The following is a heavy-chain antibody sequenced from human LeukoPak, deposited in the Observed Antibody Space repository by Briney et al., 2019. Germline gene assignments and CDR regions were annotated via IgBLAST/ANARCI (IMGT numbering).Heavy chain of an antibody. V-gene: IGHV5-51*01. J-gene: IGHJ5*02. D-gene: IGHD2/OR15-2a*01. Sequence: KDGESLKISCKGFGYTFTDYWIGWVRQMPGKGPEWMGVIYPGDSRTRYSPSFQGQVTISVDKSISTAYLQWNSLQASDTAVYYCACRDFRGTLSGPWGQGTLVTVSS. CDR3: ACRDFRGTLSGP. CDR1: GYTFTDYW. CDR2: IYPGDSRT.